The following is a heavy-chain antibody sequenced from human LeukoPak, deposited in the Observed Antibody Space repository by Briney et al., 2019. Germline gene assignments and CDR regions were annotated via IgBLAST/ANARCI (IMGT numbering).Heavy chain of an antibody. Sequence: GGSLRLSCVDSGFSFSRHWMTWVRQPPGKGLEWVANIKQDGSEKYYVDSVKGRFTISRDNSKNSLYLQLNSLRAEDTALYYCARDNPPDYWGQGTLVTVSS. CDR3: ARDNPPDY. J-gene: IGHJ4*02. V-gene: IGHV3-7*03. CDR2: IKQDGSEK. CDR1: GFSFSRHW.